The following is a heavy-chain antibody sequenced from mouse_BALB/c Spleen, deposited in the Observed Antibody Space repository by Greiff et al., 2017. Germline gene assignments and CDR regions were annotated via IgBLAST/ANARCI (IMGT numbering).Heavy chain of an antibody. CDR2: INPSNGGT. CDR1: GYTFTSYY. D-gene: IGHD1-1*01. Sequence: VQLQQPGAELVKPGASVKLSCKASGYTFTSYYMYWVKQRPGQGLEWIGGINPSNGGTNFNEKFKSKATLTVDKSSSTAYMQLSSLTSEDSAVYYCTREGSYYYGSSYAMDYWGQGTSVTVSS. V-gene: IGHV1S81*02. CDR3: TREGSYYYGSSYAMDY. J-gene: IGHJ4*01.